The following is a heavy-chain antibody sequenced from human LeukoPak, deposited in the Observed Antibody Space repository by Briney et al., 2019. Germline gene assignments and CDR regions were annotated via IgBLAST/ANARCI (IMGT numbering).Heavy chain of an antibody. J-gene: IGHJ4*02. CDR1: GGSFSGYY. V-gene: IGHV4-34*01. CDR3: ARQSMTTVTDDY. D-gene: IGHD4-11*01. Sequence: PSETLSLTCAVYGGSFSGYYWTWIRQPPGKGLEWIGSIYYSGSTYRNPSLKSRVTISVDTSKNQFSLKLSSVTAADTAVYYCARQSMTTVTDDYWGQGTLVTVSS. CDR2: IYYSGST.